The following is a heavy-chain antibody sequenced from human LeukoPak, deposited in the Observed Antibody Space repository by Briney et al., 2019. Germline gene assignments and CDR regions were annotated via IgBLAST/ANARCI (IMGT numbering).Heavy chain of an antibody. Sequence: GGSLRLSCAASGFNFANHAMSWVRQTPGKGLEWVSAISGGGDITYYADSVTGRFTISRDNSKDTLFLQTHSLRPGDTAVYYCVREDTPATANYWGQGTLVTISS. J-gene: IGHJ4*02. D-gene: IGHD2-21*02. CDR2: ISGGGDIT. V-gene: IGHV3-23*01. CDR3: VREDTPATANY. CDR1: GFNFANHA.